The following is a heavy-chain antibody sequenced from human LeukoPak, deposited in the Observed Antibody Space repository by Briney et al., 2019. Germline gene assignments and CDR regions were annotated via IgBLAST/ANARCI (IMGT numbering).Heavy chain of an antibody. Sequence: SETLPLTCTVSGGSISSYSWSWIRQPPGKGLEWIGYIYYSGSTNYNPSLKSRVTISVDTSKNQFSLKLSSVTAADTAVYYCARHGYGDPFDYWGQGTLVTVSS. V-gene: IGHV4-59*08. D-gene: IGHD4-17*01. J-gene: IGHJ4*02. CDR2: IYYSGST. CDR1: GGSISSYS. CDR3: ARHGYGDPFDY.